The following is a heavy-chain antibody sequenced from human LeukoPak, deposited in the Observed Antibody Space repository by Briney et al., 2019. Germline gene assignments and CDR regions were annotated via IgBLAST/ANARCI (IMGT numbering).Heavy chain of an antibody. J-gene: IGHJ5*02. CDR1: GFSFNTYS. D-gene: IGHD3-3*01. Sequence: GGSLRLSCAASGFSFNTYSMSWVRQAPGKGLEWVGIISRTSESIFYADSLKGRFTISRDNAKDSLYLQMNGLRAEDTAAYYCARGATDITRWFDPWGQGTLVIVSS. CDR2: ISRTSESI. V-gene: IGHV3-21*01. CDR3: ARGATDITRWFDP.